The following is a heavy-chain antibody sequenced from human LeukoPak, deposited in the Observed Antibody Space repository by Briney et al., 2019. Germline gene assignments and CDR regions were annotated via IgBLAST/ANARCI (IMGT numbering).Heavy chain of an antibody. D-gene: IGHD1-1*01. CDR1: GGSISSSSYY. V-gene: IGHV4-39*01. CDR2: INYSGNT. CDR3: ARRLRTGNSGYWFDP. Sequence: PSETLSLTCTVSGGSISSSSYYWGWIRQPPGKGLEWIGSINYSGNTYYNPSLKSRVTIYVDTSNNQFSLKVTSVTASDTAVYYCARRLRTGNSGYWFDPWGRGTLATVSS. J-gene: IGHJ5*02.